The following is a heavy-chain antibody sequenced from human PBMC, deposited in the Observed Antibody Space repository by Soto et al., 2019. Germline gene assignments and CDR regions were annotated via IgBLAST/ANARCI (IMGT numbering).Heavy chain of an antibody. J-gene: IGHJ6*02. Sequence: HPGGSLRLSCAASGFTFSSYGMHWVRQAPGKGLEWVAVISYDGSNKYYADSVKGRFTISRDNSKNTLYLQMNSLRAEDTAVYYCAKGDIAAAGTFWGGYYYGMDVWGQGTTVTV. CDR2: ISYDGSNK. CDR1: GFTFSSYG. D-gene: IGHD6-13*01. V-gene: IGHV3-30*18. CDR3: AKGDIAAAGTFWGGYYYGMDV.